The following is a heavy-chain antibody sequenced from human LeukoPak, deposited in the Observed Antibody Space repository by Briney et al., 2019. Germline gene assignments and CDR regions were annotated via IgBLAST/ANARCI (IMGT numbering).Heavy chain of an antibody. D-gene: IGHD2-15*01. CDR3: ARLCSGGSCYQAFDI. CDR2: ISAYNGNT. CDR1: GYTFTSYG. V-gene: IGHV1-18*01. Sequence: ASVKVSCKASGYTFTSYGISWVRQAPGQGLEWMGWISAYNGNTNYAQKLQGRVTMTTDTSTSTAYMELRSLRSNDTAVYYCARLCSGGSCYQAFDIWGQGTMVTVSS. J-gene: IGHJ3*02.